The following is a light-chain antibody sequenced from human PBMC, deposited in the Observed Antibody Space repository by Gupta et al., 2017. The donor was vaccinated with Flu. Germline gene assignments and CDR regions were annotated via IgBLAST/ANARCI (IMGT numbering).Light chain of an antibody. V-gene: IGLV3-1*01. CDR2: QDN. CDR3: QAWDSSTVA. Sequence: SYELTQPPSVSVSPGQTASITCSGDKLGNRDVCWYQQRPGQSPVLVIYQDNRRPLGIPERFSGSNSGNTATLTISGTQAMDEADYYCQAWDSSTVAFGGGTKLTVL. J-gene: IGLJ2*01. CDR1: KLGNRD.